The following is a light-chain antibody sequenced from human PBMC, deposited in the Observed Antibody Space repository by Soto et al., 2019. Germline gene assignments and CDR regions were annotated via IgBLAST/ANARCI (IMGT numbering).Light chain of an antibody. CDR1: QSVSSTY. CDR3: QHFGDSPVT. J-gene: IGKJ5*01. V-gene: IGKV3-20*01. Sequence: EIVLTQSPGTLSLSPGERDTLSCRASQSVSSTYLAWCQQKPGQAPRLLIYGASTRATGIPDRFSGTGSGTDFTLTISRLEPEDFAVYYCQHFGDSPVTFGQGTRLEIK. CDR2: GAS.